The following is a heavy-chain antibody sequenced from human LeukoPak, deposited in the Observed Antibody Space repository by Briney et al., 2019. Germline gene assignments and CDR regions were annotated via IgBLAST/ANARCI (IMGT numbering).Heavy chain of an antibody. J-gene: IGHJ4*02. V-gene: IGHV3-48*01. CDR1: GFTFSSYW. D-gene: IGHD1-26*01. CDR2: ISSSISTI. Sequence: TGGSLRLSCAASGFTFSSYWMSWVRQAPGKGLEWVSYISSSISTIYYADSVKGRFTISRDNAKNSLYLQMNSLRAEDTAVYYCARVRGSYYLDYWGQGTLVTVSS. CDR3: ARVRGSYYLDY.